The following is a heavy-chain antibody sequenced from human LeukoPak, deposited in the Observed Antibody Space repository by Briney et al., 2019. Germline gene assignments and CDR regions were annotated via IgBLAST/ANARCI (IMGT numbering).Heavy chain of an antibody. D-gene: IGHD6-19*01. Sequence: ASVKVSCKASGYTFTGYYIHWVRRAPGQGLEWMGWLNPNSGATNFAQKFLGRVTMTRDTSTSTAYMDLSRLTSDDTAVYYCARTTSGWSATDYWGQGTLVTVSS. CDR2: LNPNSGAT. V-gene: IGHV1-2*02. CDR3: ARTTSGWSATDY. CDR1: GYTFTGYY. J-gene: IGHJ4*02.